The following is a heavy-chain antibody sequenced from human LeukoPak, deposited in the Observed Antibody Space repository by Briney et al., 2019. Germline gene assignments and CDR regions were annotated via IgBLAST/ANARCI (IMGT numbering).Heavy chain of an antibody. Sequence: SETVSLTCAVYGGSFSGYYWSWIRQPPGKGLEWIGEINHSGSTNYNPSLKSRVTISVDTSKNQFSLKLSSVTAADTAVYYCARVAAAGMIWGQGTLVTVSS. D-gene: IGHD6-13*01. V-gene: IGHV4-34*01. J-gene: IGHJ4*02. CDR1: GGSFSGYY. CDR3: ARVAAAGMI. CDR2: INHSGST.